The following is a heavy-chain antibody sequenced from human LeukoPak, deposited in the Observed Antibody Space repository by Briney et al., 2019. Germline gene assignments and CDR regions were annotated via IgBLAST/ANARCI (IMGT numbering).Heavy chain of an antibody. CDR1: GFTFDDYG. D-gene: IGHD2-2*02. Sequence: GGSLRLSCAASGFTFDDYGMSWVRHAPGKGLEWVSGINWNGGSTGYADSVKGRFTISRYNAKNSLYLQMNSLRAEDTAVYYCARLLVPAAILPRGYMDVWAKGPRSPSP. J-gene: IGHJ6*03. CDR2: INWNGGST. CDR3: ARLLVPAAILPRGYMDV. V-gene: IGHV3-20*04.